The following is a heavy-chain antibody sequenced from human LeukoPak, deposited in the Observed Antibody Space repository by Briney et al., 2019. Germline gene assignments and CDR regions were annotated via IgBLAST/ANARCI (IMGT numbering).Heavy chain of an antibody. CDR2: IIPIFGTA. J-gene: IGHJ4*02. CDR3: ARGGVFYYDSSPFDY. CDR1: GGTFSSYA. D-gene: IGHD3-22*01. Sequence: SVKVSCKASGGTFSSYAISWVRQAPGQGLEWMGRIIPIFGTANYAQKFQGRVTITTDESTSTAYMELSSLRSEDTAVYYCARGGVFYYDSSPFDYWGQGTLVTVSS. V-gene: IGHV1-69*05.